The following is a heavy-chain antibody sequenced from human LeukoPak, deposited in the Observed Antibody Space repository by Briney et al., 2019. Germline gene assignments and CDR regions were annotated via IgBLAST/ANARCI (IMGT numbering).Heavy chain of an antibody. D-gene: IGHD3-9*01. CDR3: ATAGRYFDWLDAFDI. CDR1: GYTLTELS. CDR2: FDPEDGET. V-gene: IGHV1-24*01. Sequence: ASVKVSCKVSGYTLTELSMHWVRQAPGKGLEWMGGFDPEDGETIYAQKFQGRVTMTEDTSTDTAYMELSSLRSEDTAVYYCATAGRYFDWLDAFDIWGQGTMVTVSS. J-gene: IGHJ3*02.